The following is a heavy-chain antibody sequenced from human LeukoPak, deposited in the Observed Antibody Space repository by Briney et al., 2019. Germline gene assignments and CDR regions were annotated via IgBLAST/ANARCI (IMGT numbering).Heavy chain of an antibody. CDR3: ARDRRYCSGSRCYSGVDY. J-gene: IGHJ4*02. CDR2: IYSGGST. CDR1: GFTVSSSY. D-gene: IGHD2-15*01. V-gene: IGHV3-53*01. Sequence: GGSLRLSCAASGFTVSSSYMTWVRQAPGKGLEWVSVIYSGGSTYYGDSVKGRFTISRDNSKNTLYLQMNSLRAEDTAVYYCARDRRYCSGSRCYSGVDYWGQGALVTVSS.